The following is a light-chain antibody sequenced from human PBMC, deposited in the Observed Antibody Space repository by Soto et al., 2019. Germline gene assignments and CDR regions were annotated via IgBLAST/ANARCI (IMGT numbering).Light chain of an antibody. CDR2: AAS. J-gene: IGKJ5*01. Sequence: IQMTQYPSFLSASVGDRVTITCRASQGISSYLAWYQKKPGKAPKLLIYAASTLHSGVPSRFSGSGSGTDFTLTISSLQPDDFVTYYCQQLNSYPITFGQGTRLEI. CDR1: QGISSY. CDR3: QQLNSYPIT. V-gene: IGKV1-9*01.